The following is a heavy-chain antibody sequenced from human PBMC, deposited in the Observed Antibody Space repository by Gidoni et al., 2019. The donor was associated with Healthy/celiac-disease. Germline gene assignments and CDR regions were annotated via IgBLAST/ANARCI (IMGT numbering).Heavy chain of an antibody. CDR2: IYYSGSA. CDR1: GDSISSYY. Sequence: QVQLQESGPGLVKPSETLSLTCTVSGDSISSYYWSWIRQPPGKGLEWIGYIYYSGSANYNPSLKSRVTISVDTSKNQFSLKLSSVTAADTAVYYCARGSGMYYFDSTGYDFWGQGTLVTVSS. CDR3: ARGSGMYYFDSTGYDF. V-gene: IGHV4-59*01. J-gene: IGHJ4*02. D-gene: IGHD3-22*01.